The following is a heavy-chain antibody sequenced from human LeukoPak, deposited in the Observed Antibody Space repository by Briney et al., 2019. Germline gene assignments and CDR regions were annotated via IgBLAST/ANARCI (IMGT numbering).Heavy chain of an antibody. CDR1: GFTVSSNY. D-gene: IGHD6-13*01. Sequence: PGRSLRLSCAASGFTVSSNYMSWVRQAPGKGLEWVSVIYSGGSTYYADSVKGRFTISRDNSKNTLYLQMNSLRAEDTAVYYCAGRQLVRLADAFDIWGQGTMVTVSS. CDR3: AGRQLVRLADAFDI. CDR2: IYSGGST. V-gene: IGHV3-53*01. J-gene: IGHJ3*02.